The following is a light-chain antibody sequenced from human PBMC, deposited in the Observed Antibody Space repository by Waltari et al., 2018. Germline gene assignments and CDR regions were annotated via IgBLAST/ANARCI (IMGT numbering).Light chain of an antibody. CDR2: NND. CDR1: SSNIGSNT. CDR3: TAWDDSTAWDDRQMRV. Sequence: QSVLTQPPSASGTPGQRVTISCSGSSSNIGSNTVNWYQQLPGMAPKLLISNNDQPPSGVPDRFSGAKSGTSTSLAISGLQSEDEADFYCTAWDDSTAWDDRQMRVFGGGTKLTVL. V-gene: IGLV1-44*01. J-gene: IGLJ3*02.